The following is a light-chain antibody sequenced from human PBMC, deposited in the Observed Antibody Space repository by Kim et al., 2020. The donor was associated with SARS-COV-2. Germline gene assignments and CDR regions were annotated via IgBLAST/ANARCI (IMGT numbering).Light chain of an antibody. CDR1: NLELTY. Sequence: SVSPGQTSSLTCSGDNLELTYASWYQQKPGQSPVLVIYQHTKRPTGIPERFSGSNSGNTATLTISGTQAMDEADFYCQVWDTSTVVFGGGTQLTVL. CDR3: QVWDTSTVV. CDR2: QHT. J-gene: IGLJ2*01. V-gene: IGLV3-1*01.